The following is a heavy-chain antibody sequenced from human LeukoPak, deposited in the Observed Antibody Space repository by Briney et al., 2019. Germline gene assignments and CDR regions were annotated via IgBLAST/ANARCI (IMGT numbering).Heavy chain of an antibody. D-gene: IGHD5-24*01. CDR2: IYYTGST. CDR1: GGSISSSSYY. Sequence: SETLSLTCTVSGGSISSSSYYWAWIRQPPGKGLEWIGSIYYTGSTYYNASLKSRFTLSVDPSKKQFSLNLTSLTATDTALYYCARLRDGYNDFDYWGQGTLVTVSS. J-gene: IGHJ4*02. CDR3: ARLRDGYNDFDY. V-gene: IGHV4-39*01.